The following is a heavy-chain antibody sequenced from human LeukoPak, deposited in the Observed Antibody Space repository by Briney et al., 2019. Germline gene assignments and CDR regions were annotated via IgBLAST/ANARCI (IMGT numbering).Heavy chain of an antibody. Sequence: SETLSLTCTVSGVSISSYYWSWIRQPPGKGLEWIGYIYYSGSTNYNPSLKSRGTISVDTSKNQFSLKLSSVTAADTAVYYCARLRDLYNIFDYWGQGTLVTVSS. V-gene: IGHV4-59*12. D-gene: IGHD1-1*01. CDR1: GVSISSYY. J-gene: IGHJ4*02. CDR3: ARLRDLYNIFDY. CDR2: IYYSGST.